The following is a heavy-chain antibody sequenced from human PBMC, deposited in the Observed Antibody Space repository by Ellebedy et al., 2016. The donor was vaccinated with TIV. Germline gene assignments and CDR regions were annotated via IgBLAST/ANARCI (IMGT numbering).Heavy chain of an antibody. CDR3: ARDGGRSYGSGNNWFDP. Sequence: AASVKVSCKASGYTFTSYGISWVRQAPGQGLEWMGWINPNSGGTNYAQKFQGWVTMTRDTSISTAYMELSRLRSDDTAVYYCARDGGRSYGSGNNWFDPWGQGTLVTVSS. J-gene: IGHJ5*02. CDR2: INPNSGGT. CDR1: GYTFTSYG. V-gene: IGHV1-2*04. D-gene: IGHD3-10*01.